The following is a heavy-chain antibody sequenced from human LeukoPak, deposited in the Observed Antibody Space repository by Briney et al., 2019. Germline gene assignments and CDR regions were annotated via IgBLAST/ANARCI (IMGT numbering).Heavy chain of an antibody. J-gene: IGHJ4*02. D-gene: IGHD3-22*01. CDR1: GFTFSSYG. Sequence: GGSLRLSCAASGFTFSSYGMHWVRQAPGKGLEWVAVIWYDGSNKYYADSVKGRFTISRGNSKNTLYLQMNSLRAEDTAVYYCARDRSQGFMIVGYYFDYWGQGTLVTVSS. CDR3: ARDRSQGFMIVGYYFDY. V-gene: IGHV3-33*01. CDR2: IWYDGSNK.